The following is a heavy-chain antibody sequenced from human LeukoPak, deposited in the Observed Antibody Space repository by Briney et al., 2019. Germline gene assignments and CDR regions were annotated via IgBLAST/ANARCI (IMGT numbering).Heavy chain of an antibody. D-gene: IGHD3-22*01. J-gene: IGHJ3*02. CDR1: GFTFSSYA. Sequence: GGSLRLSCAASGFTFSSYAMSWVRQAPGKGLEWVSGISGSGGSRYYADSVKGRFTLSRDSSKNTLYLQMNSLRAEDTAVYYCAKEADYYDSRSGAFDIWGQGTMVTVSS. CDR2: ISGSGGSR. V-gene: IGHV3-23*01. CDR3: AKEADYYDSRSGAFDI.